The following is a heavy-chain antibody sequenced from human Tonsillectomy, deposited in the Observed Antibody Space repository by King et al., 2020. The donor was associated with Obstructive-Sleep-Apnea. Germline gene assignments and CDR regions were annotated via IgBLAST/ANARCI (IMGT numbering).Heavy chain of an antibody. CDR3: AKVFSSWPLGGFDF. Sequence: VQLVESGGGLVQPGGSLRLSCAASGFTFNSYAMNWVRQAPGKGLEWVSAISGSGGTTYYGDSVRGRFTISRDNSKNTVNLQMNSLRAEDTAGYYCAKVFSSWPLGGFDFWGQGHMVTLSS. V-gene: IGHV3-23*04. D-gene: IGHD6-13*01. J-gene: IGHJ3*01. CDR2: ISGSGGTT. CDR1: GFTFNSYA.